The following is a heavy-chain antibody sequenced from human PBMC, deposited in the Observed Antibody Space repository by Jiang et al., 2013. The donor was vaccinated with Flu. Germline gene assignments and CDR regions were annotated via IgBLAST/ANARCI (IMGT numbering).Heavy chain of an antibody. CDR2: IIPIFGTA. V-gene: IGHV1-69*01. Sequence: SGAEVKKPGSSVKVSCKASGGTFSSYAISWVRQAPGQGLEWMGGIIPIFGTANYAQKFQGRVTITADESTSTAYMELSSLRSEDTAVYYCASSKGGVGATPDAFDIWGQGTMVTSLQ. D-gene: IGHD1-26*01. CDR1: GGTFSSYA. J-gene: IGHJ3*02. CDR3: ASSKGGVGATPDAFDI.